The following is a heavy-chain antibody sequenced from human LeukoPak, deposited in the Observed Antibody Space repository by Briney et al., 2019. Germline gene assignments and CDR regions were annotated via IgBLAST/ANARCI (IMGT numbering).Heavy chain of an antibody. V-gene: IGHV3-53*01. Sequence: GGSLRLSCAASGFTVSDNYMGWVRQAPGKGLEWVSVIYTGGRTYYADSVKGRFTISRDNSKNTLYLQMNSLRAEDTAVYYCARDPYYYMDVWGKGTTVTVSS. CDR3: ARDPYYYMDV. J-gene: IGHJ6*03. CDR1: GFTVSDNY. CDR2: IYTGGRT.